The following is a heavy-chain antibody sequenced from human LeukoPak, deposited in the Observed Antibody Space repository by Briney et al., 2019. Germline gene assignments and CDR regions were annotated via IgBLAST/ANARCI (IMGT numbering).Heavy chain of an antibody. CDR1: GFTFSDYY. D-gene: IGHD5-18*01. V-gene: IGHV3-11*04. CDR2: ISSGGSNT. J-gene: IGHJ4*02. Sequence: GGPLRLSCAGSGFTFSDYYLTWIRQAPGEGLEWVSYISSGGSNTYYADSVKGRFTISRDNAKKSLYLQMNSLRAEDTAVYYCARDADTAMVTGRFDKWGQGTLVTVSS. CDR3: ARDADTAMVTGRFDK.